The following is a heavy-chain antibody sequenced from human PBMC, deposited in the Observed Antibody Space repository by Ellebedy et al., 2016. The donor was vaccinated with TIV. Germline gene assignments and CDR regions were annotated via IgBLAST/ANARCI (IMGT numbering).Heavy chain of an antibody. CDR2: ISAYNGNT. Sequence: ASVKVSCXASGGTFSSYAISWVRQAPGQGLEWMGWISAYNGNTNYAQKLQGRVTMTTDTSTSTAYMELRSLRSDDTAVYYCARIDYGDYYMDVWGKGTTVTVSS. V-gene: IGHV1-18*01. CDR1: GGTFSSYA. D-gene: IGHD4-17*01. J-gene: IGHJ6*03. CDR3: ARIDYGDYYMDV.